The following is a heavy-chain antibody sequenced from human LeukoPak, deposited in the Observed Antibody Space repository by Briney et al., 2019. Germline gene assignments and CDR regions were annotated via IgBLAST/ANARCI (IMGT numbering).Heavy chain of an antibody. CDR1: GGSISSYY. Sequence: PSEILSLTCTVSGGSISSYYWSWIRQPPGKGLEWIGYIYYSGSTNYNPSLKSRVTISVDTSKNQFSLKLSSVTAAATAVYYCARDAHDYTLDYWGQGTLVTVSS. D-gene: IGHD4-11*01. V-gene: IGHV4-59*01. J-gene: IGHJ4*02. CDR3: ARDAHDYTLDY. CDR2: IYYSGST.